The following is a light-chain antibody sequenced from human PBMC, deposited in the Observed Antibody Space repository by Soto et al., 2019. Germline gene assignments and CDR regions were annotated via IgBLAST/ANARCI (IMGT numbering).Light chain of an antibody. CDR1: QSVSSSY. CDR3: QQYGSSPPSWT. Sequence: EIVLTQSPGTLSLSPGERATLSCRASQSVSSSYLAWYQQKPGQAPRLLIYGASSRATGIPDRFSGSGSGKDFTLTISRLEPEDVAVYYCQQYGSSPPSWTFGQGTKVEI. V-gene: IGKV3-20*01. J-gene: IGKJ1*01. CDR2: GAS.